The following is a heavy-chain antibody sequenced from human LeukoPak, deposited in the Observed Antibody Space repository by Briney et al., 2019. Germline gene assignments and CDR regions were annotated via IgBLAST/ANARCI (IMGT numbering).Heavy chain of an antibody. CDR2: IYSGGST. CDR1: GFTVSSNY. V-gene: IGHV3-53*01. J-gene: IGHJ4*02. Sequence: GGSLRLSCAASGFTVSSNYMSWVRQAPGEGLGWVSVIYSGGSTYYADSVKGRFTISRDNSKNTLYLQMNSLRAEDTAVYYCARERRNGKYYFDYWGQGTLVTVSS. CDR3: ARERRNGKYYFDY. D-gene: IGHD1-26*01.